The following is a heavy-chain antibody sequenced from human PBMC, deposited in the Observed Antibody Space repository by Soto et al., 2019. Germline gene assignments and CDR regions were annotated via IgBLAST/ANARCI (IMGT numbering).Heavy chain of an antibody. D-gene: IGHD3-16*01. CDR2: VDPEDGET. V-gene: IGHV1-69-2*01. Sequence: EVQLVQSGAEVKKPGATVKISCKVSGYTFTDYYMHWVQQAPGKGLAWMGLVDPEDGETIYAEKFQGRVTITADTSTDTAYMERSSLRSEDTAVYYCATEHVALGTHGRNWFDPWGQGTLVTVSS. CDR1: GYTFTDYY. CDR3: ATEHVALGTHGRNWFDP. J-gene: IGHJ5*02.